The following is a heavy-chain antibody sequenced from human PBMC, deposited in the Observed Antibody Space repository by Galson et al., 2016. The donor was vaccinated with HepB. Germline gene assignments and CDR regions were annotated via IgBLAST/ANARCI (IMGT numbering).Heavy chain of an antibody. V-gene: IGHV2-70*01. CDR1: GLSLTTNGMG. D-gene: IGHD3-16*01. J-gene: IGHJ4*02. CDR3: VRSAHYNYIWENLRSQYYSDD. CDR2: IDWDDDK. Sequence: PALVKPTQTLTLTCSFSGLSLTTNGMGVTWIRQPPGKALEWLANIDWDDDKYYSTSVRTRLTISKDTSRNQVVLTSTSVGPVDTATYYCVRSAHYNYIWENLRSQYYSDDWGQGILVTVSS.